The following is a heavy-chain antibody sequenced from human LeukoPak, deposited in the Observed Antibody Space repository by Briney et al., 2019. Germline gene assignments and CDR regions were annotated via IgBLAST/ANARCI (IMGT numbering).Heavy chain of an antibody. Sequence: SGGSPRLSCAASGFTFSDFWMMWVRQAPGKGLECVANINQGGSESYYVDPVQGRFTISRDNTKNSLFLQMNGLRVEDTSVYYWARLNWRRADSWGRGTLLTVSA. CDR1: GFTFSDFW. D-gene: IGHD1-1*01. V-gene: IGHV3-7*01. CDR2: INQGGSES. CDR3: ARLNWRRADS. J-gene: IGHJ4*02.